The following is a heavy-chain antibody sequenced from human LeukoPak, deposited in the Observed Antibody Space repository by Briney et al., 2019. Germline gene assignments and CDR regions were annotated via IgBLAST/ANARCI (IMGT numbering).Heavy chain of an antibody. V-gene: IGHV4-31*03. D-gene: IGHD3-16*01. CDR3: ARVSQQIWGHWFDP. CDR1: GGSISSGGYY. Sequence: SQTLSLTCTVSGGSISSGGYYWSWIRRHPGKGLEWIGYIYYSGSTYYNPSLKSRVTISVDTSKNQFSLKLSSVTAADTAVYYCARVSQQIWGHWFDPWGQGTLVTVSS. CDR2: IYYSGST. J-gene: IGHJ5*02.